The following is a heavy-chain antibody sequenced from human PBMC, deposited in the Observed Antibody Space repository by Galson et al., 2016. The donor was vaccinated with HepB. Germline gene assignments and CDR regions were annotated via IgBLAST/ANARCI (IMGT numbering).Heavy chain of an antibody. V-gene: IGHV5-51*01. CDR2: IYPGDPET. CDR3: ARLREGIVGTILGWYDD. CDR1: GYSFSNFW. J-gene: IGHJ4*02. Sequence: QSGAEVKKSGESLKISCKGSGYSFSNFWIGWVRQMPGKGLEWMGVIYPGDPETRYSPSFQGQVTISADKSINNAYLQWSSLRASDPAIYYCARLREGIVGTILGWYDDWGQGTLVTVSA. D-gene: IGHD1-26*01.